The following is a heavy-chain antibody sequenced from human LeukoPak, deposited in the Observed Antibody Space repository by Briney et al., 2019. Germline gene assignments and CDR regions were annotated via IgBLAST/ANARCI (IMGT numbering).Heavy chain of an antibody. Sequence: GGSLRLSCAASGFTFSSYAMSWVRQAPGKGLEWVSAISGSGGSTYYADSVKGRFTISRDNSKNTLYLQMNSLRAEDTAVYYCAKATGDYYDSGGYYYDYWGQGTLVTVSS. CDR3: AKATGDYYDSGGYYYDY. CDR1: GFTFSSYA. CDR2: ISGSGGST. V-gene: IGHV3-23*01. D-gene: IGHD3-22*01. J-gene: IGHJ4*02.